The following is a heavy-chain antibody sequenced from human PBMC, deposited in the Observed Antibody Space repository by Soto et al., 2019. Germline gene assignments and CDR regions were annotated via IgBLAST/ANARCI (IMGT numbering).Heavy chain of an antibody. J-gene: IGHJ4*02. V-gene: IGHV1-2*02. D-gene: IGHD3-10*01. Sequence: ASVKVSCKASGYTFTGHYIHWVRQAPGQGPEWMGEIGPASGDTRYAQKFQGRVTMTRDTSIATVYMELNNLSPDDTAVYYCGRGRSGQLVVFYWGQGTPVTVSS. CDR2: IGPASGDT. CDR1: GYTFTGHY. CDR3: GRGRSGQLVVFY.